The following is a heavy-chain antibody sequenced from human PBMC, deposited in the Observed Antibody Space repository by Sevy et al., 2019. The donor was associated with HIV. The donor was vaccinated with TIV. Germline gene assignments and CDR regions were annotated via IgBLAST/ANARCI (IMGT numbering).Heavy chain of an antibody. D-gene: IGHD6-19*01. Sequence: ASVKVSCKVSGYTLTELSMHWVRQAPGKGLEWMGGFDPEDGETIYAQKFQGRVTMTEDTSTDTAYMELSSLRSEETAVYYCATGGSGWRTFDYWGQGTLVTVSS. J-gene: IGHJ4*02. CDR2: FDPEDGET. V-gene: IGHV1-24*01. CDR3: ATGGSGWRTFDY. CDR1: GYTLTELS.